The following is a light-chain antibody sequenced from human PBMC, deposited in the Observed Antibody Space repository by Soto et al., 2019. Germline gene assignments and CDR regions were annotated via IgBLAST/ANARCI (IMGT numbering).Light chain of an antibody. CDR2: GAS. Sequence: IVLTQSPGTLSLSPGERATLSCRASQSVSSSYLAWYQQKPGQAPRLIIYGASSRATGIPDRFSGSGSGTDFTLTISRLEPEDFAVYYCQQYGSSLYTFGQGTKLEIK. CDR3: QQYGSSLYT. J-gene: IGKJ2*01. V-gene: IGKV3-20*01. CDR1: QSVSSSY.